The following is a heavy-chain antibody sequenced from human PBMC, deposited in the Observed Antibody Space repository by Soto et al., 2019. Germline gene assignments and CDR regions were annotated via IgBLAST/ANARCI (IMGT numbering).Heavy chain of an antibody. V-gene: IGHV1-2*04. CDR3: AREWSYDSSGYHAANAFDI. J-gene: IGHJ3*02. CDR2: INPNSGGT. CDR1: GYTFTGYY. Sequence: ASVKVSCKASGYTFTGYYMHWVRQAPGQGLEWMGWINPNSGGTNYAQKFQGWVTMTRDTSISTAYMELSRLRSDDTAVYYCAREWSYDSSGYHAANAFDIWGQGTMVTVSS. D-gene: IGHD3-22*01.